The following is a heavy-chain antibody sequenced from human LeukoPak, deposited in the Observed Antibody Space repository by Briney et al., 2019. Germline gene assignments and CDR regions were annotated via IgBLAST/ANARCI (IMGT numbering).Heavy chain of an antibody. CDR2: IYYSGST. D-gene: IGHD3-3*01. J-gene: IGHJ5*02. Sequence: SETLSLTCTVSGGSISSYYWSWIRQPPGKGLEWIGDIYYSGSTNYNPSLKSRVTISVDTSKNQFSLKLSSVTAADTAVYYCARAWPYYDFWSDYYGEFDPWGQGTLATVSS. V-gene: IGHV4-59*01. CDR3: ARAWPYYDFWSDYYGEFDP. CDR1: GGSISSYY.